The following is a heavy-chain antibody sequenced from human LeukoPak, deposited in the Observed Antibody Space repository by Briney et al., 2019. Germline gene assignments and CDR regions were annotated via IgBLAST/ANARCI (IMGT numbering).Heavy chain of an antibody. J-gene: IGHJ4*02. Sequence: HSGGSLRLSCTASGFPFSSYNMNWVRPAPGKGLEWISYISSYSSTMYYADSVKGRFTISRDNAKNSLYLQMNSLRAEDTAVYYCAREPQDYWGQGTLVTVSS. CDR1: GFPFSSYN. CDR3: AREPQDY. CDR2: ISSYSSTM. V-gene: IGHV3-48*01.